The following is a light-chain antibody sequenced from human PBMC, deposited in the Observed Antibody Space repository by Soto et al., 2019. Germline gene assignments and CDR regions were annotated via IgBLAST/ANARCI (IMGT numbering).Light chain of an antibody. V-gene: IGKV1-9*01. CDR2: AAS. Sequence: DIQLTQSPSFLSASVGDRVTITCRASQGIGSYLAWYQQRPGKAPKLLIYAASTLQSWVPSRFSGSGSGTEFTLPISSLQPEDFATFYCQQLNSYPRTFGQGTKLEIK. J-gene: IGKJ2*01. CDR3: QQLNSYPRT. CDR1: QGIGSY.